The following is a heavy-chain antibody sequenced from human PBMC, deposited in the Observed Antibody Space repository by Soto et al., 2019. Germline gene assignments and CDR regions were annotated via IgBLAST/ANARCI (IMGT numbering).Heavy chain of an antibody. CDR1: GFTFSSYG. CDR3: AKEAGWDGDYAAFDI. V-gene: IGHV3-30*18. D-gene: IGHD4-17*01. J-gene: IGHJ3*02. CDR2: ISYDGSNK. Sequence: QVQLVESGGGVVQPGGSLRLSCAASGFTFSSYGMHWVRQAPGKGLEWVAVISYDGSNKYYADSVKGRFTISRDNSKNTLYLQMNSLRAEDTAVYYCAKEAGWDGDYAAFDIWGQGTMVTVSS.